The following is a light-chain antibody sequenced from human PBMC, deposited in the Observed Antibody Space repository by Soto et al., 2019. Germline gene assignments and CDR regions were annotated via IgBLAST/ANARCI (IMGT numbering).Light chain of an antibody. CDR1: QSLVYSDGNMY. J-gene: IGKJ1*01. Sequence: DAVLTQSPLSLPVTLGQPASISCRSSQSLVYSDGNMYLNWFHQRPDQSHRRLIYKVSNRESGVPERFIGSGSGTDFTLDISRVEAEDVRVYYYMQGSYWTWTLGQGTKVAIK. CDR2: KVS. V-gene: IGKV2-30*01. CDR3: MQGSYWTWT.